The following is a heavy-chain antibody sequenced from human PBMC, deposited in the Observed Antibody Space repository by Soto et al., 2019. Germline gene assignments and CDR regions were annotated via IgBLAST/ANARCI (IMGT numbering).Heavy chain of an antibody. CDR2: IGTDGDGT. J-gene: IGHJ4*02. CDR1: GFTFNNYA. D-gene: IGHD3-3*01. Sequence: PGGSPRLSCSASGFTFNNYAMHWVRQAPGKGLEYVSLIGTDGDGTYYADSVKGRFTISRDNSKNTLYLQMNSLRAEDTAVYYCARDKRDLRFLEWSYYFDFWGQGTLVTVSS. V-gene: IGHV3-64*04. CDR3: ARDKRDLRFLEWSYYFDF.